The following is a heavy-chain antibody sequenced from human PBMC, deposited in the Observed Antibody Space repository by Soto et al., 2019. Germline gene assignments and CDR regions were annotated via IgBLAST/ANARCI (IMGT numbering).Heavy chain of an antibody. D-gene: IGHD2-21*02. CDR1: GFTFSGDW. J-gene: IGHJ4*02. Sequence: GSLRLSCTDSGFTFSGDWMHWVRRAPGKGLEWVATSSDRRTGNTHYSDSVRGRFTLSRDYSRNILFLQMDSLRADDTALYYCTTWLTAHFDYWGRGTQVTVSS. CDR3: TTWLTAHFDY. CDR2: SSDRRTGNT. V-gene: IGHV3-21*04.